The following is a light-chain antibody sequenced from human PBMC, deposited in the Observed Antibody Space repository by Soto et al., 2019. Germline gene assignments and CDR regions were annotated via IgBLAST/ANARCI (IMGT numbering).Light chain of an antibody. CDR3: QQYDSYSRT. V-gene: IGKV1-5*01. CDR2: DAS. J-gene: IGKJ1*01. CDR1: QSIGRW. Sequence: DIQMTQSPSTLSAFVGDRVTITCRASQSIGRWLAWYQQKPGKAPKLLIYDASSLESGVPSRFSGSGSGTEFTLTISSLQPDDFATYYCQQYDSYSRTFGQGTKVDIK.